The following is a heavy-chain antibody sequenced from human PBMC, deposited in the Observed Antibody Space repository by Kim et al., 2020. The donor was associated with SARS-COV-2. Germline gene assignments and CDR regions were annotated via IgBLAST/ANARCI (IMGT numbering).Heavy chain of an antibody. CDR3: ARGWLQLATTMDV. Sequence: YAQKFQGRGTITRNTSISTAYMELSSLRSEDTAVYYCARGWLQLATTMDVWGKGTTVTVSS. V-gene: IGHV1-8*01. J-gene: IGHJ6*04. D-gene: IGHD5-18*01.